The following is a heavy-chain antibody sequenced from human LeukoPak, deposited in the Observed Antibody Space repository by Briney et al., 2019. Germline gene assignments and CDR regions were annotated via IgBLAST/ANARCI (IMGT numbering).Heavy chain of an antibody. J-gene: IGHJ6*03. CDR1: GLTFSSYA. CDR2: ISGGGDST. V-gene: IGHV3-23*01. CDR3: AKDAGRYYYYMDV. Sequence: PGGSLRLSCAASGLTFSSYALSWVRQAAGKGLEWVSGISGGGDSTFYADSVKGRFTISRDNSKNTLYVQMSSLRAEDTAVYYCAKDAGRYYYYMDVWGKGTTVTVSS. D-gene: IGHD1-14*01.